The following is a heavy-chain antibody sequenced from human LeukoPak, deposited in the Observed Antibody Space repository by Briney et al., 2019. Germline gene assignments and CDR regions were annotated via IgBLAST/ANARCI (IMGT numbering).Heavy chain of an antibody. Sequence: PGGSLRLSCAASGFTVSSTYMSWVRQAPGKGLGWVSVIHKDGKIYYIDSVKGRFTISRDTSKNTLYLQMNSLRVEDTAVYYCASRHCSGGDCYFAGADPFDHWGQGTLVTVSS. V-gene: IGHV3-53*01. J-gene: IGHJ4*02. CDR1: GFTVSSTY. CDR3: ASRHCSGGDCYFAGADPFDH. D-gene: IGHD2-21*01. CDR2: IHKDGKI.